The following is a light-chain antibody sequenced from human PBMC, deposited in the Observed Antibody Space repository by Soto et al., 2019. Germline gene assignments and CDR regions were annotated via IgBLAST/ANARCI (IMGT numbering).Light chain of an antibody. CDR3: QQYDNLPSIT. Sequence: DIQMPQSPSSLSASVGDRVTIPCQASQDISTYLNWYQQKPGKAPKLLIYDASNLETGVPSRFSGSGSGTDFTFTISSLQPEDIATYYCQQYDNLPSITFGQGTRLEIK. CDR2: DAS. V-gene: IGKV1-33*01. CDR1: QDISTY. J-gene: IGKJ5*01.